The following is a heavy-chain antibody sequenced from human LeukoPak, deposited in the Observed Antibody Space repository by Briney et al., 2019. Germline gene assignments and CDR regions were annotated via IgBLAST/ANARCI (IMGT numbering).Heavy chain of an antibody. D-gene: IGHD3-3*01. J-gene: IGHJ4*02. CDR1: GFTFSSYA. CDR3: AKDLMATYYDFWSGYFIDY. CDR2: ISYDGSNK. Sequence: PGGSLRLSCAASGFTFSSYAMHWVRQAPGKGLEWVAVISYDGSNKYYADSVKGRFTISRDNSKNTLYLQMNSLRAEDTAVYYCAKDLMATYYDFWSGYFIDYWGQGTLVTVSS. V-gene: IGHV3-30-3*01.